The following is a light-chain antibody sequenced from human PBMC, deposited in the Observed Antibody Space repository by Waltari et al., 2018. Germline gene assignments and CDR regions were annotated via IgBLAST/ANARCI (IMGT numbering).Light chain of an antibody. Sequence: SFVLTQPPSVSVAPGQTARITCGANNIGRKNVHWYQQKSGQAPGLVVYDDSDRPSGIPERFSGSNSGNTATLTISRVEAGDEADFYCQVWDIDSDHPVFGTGTTVTVL. CDR1: NIGRKN. CDR2: DDS. CDR3: QVWDIDSDHPV. J-gene: IGLJ1*01. V-gene: IGLV3-21*02.